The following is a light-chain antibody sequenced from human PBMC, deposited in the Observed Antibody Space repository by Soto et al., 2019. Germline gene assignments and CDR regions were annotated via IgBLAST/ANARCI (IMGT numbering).Light chain of an antibody. J-gene: IGKJ1*01. Sequence: EIVLRQSPATLSLSPGERATLSCRASQSVSSYLAWYQQKPGQAPRLLIYDASNRATGIPARFSGSGSGTDFTLTISSLEPEDFAVYYCQQYDNALWTFGQGTKVDIK. V-gene: IGKV3-11*01. CDR3: QQYDNALWT. CDR1: QSVSSY. CDR2: DAS.